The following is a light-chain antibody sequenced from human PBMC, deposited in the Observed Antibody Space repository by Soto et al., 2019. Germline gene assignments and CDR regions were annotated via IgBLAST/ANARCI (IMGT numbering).Light chain of an antibody. J-gene: IGKJ4*01. CDR3: QQYNRYST. CDR1: QSISDW. Sequence: DIQMTQSPSTLSASVGDRVTITCRASQSISDWLAWYQQKPGKAPKLLMYDASRLESGVPSRFSGSGSGTEFTLTISSLQPDDVATYYCQQYNRYSTFGGGTKVEIK. V-gene: IGKV1-5*01. CDR2: DAS.